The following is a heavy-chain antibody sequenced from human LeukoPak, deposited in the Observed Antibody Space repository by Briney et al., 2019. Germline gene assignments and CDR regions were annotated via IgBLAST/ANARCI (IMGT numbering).Heavy chain of an antibody. CDR1: GFTFGDYA. CDR3: TRDSAYDSSGWSRFDY. V-gene: IGHV3-49*03. D-gene: IGHD6-19*01. Sequence: PGGSLRLSCTASGFTFGDYAMSWFRQAPGKGLEWVGFIRSKAYGGTTEYAASVKGRFAISRDDSKSIAYLQMNSLKTEDTAVYYCTRDSAYDSSGWSRFDYWGQGTLVTVSS. J-gene: IGHJ4*02. CDR2: IRSKAYGGTT.